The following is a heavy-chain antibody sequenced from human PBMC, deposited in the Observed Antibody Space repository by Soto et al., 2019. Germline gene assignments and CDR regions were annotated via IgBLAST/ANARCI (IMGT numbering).Heavy chain of an antibody. CDR2: IIPILGIA. Sequence: SVKVSCKASGGTFSSYTISWVRQAPGQGLEWMGRIIPILGIANYAQKFQGRVTITADKSTSTAYMELSSLRSEDTAVYYCARATGSHYYYYYMDVWGKGTTVTVSS. CDR3: ARATGSHYYYYYMDV. J-gene: IGHJ6*03. V-gene: IGHV1-69*02. CDR1: GGTFSSYT.